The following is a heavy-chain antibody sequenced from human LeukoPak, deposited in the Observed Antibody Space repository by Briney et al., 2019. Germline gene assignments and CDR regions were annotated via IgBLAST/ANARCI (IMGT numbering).Heavy chain of an antibody. CDR2: INDNGDNT. J-gene: IGHJ3*02. V-gene: IGHV3-64*01. CDR1: GFTFSVYS. Sequence: GGSLRLSCAASGFTFSVYSMPWVRRAPGKGLEYVSAINDNGDNTFYANSVKGRFTISRDNSKNTLYLQMGSLSAEDMALYYCARVGRRTYDMWGQGTMVTVSS. D-gene: IGHD1-1*01. CDR3: ARVGRRTYDM.